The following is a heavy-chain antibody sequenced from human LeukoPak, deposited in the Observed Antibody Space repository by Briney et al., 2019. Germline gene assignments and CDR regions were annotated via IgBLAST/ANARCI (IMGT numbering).Heavy chain of an antibody. CDR3: ARRGNWANYHHYYYMDV. Sequence: PSETLSLTCAVYGGSFSEYHWNWIRQPPGKGLEWIGEINHSGTSTNYNPSLKSRVTISVDTSKNQFSLKLTSVSAADTAVYYCARRGNWANYHHYYYMDVWGKGTTVTISS. V-gene: IGHV4-34*01. J-gene: IGHJ6*03. D-gene: IGHD7-27*01. CDR1: GGSFSEYH. CDR2: INHSGTST.